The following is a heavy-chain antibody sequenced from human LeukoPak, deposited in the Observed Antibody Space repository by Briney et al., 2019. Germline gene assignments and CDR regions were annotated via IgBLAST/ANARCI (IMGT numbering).Heavy chain of an antibody. CDR3: TRRGDYGDYSAC. CDR2: IRSKANSYAT. V-gene: IGHV3-73*01. CDR1: GFTFSGSG. J-gene: IGHJ4*02. D-gene: IGHD4-17*01. Sequence: PGGSLRLSCAASGFTFSGSGIHWVRQASGKGLEWVGRIRSKANSYATAYAASVKGRFTISRDDSKNTAYLQMNSLRTEDTAVYYCTRRGDYGDYSACWGQGTLVTVSS.